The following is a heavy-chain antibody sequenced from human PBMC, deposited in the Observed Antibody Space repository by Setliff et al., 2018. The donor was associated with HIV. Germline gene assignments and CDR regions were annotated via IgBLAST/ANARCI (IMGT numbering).Heavy chain of an antibody. CDR3: VKDVVKFWSGSGALDF. Sequence: SLRLSCAASGFTFNSYGMHWVRQAPGKGLEWVALIWYDASKKEYADSVKGRFNILRVDSKKTVGLQMNSLRADDTAVYSWVKDVVKFWSGSGALDFWGPGTLVAVSS. V-gene: IGHV3-33*06. J-gene: IGHJ4*02. CDR1: GFTFNSYG. CDR2: IWYDASKK. D-gene: IGHD3-3*01.